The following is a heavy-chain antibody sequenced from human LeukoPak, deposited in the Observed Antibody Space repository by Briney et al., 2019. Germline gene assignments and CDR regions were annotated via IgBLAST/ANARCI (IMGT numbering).Heavy chain of an antibody. J-gene: IGHJ4*02. Sequence: GGSLRLSCAASGFTFSSYAMSWVRQAPGKGLEWVSAISGSGGSTYYADSVKGRFTISRDNSKNTLYLQMNSLRAEDTAVYYCARSKEVIVVQKYYFDYWGQGTLVTVSS. CDR1: GFTFSSYA. D-gene: IGHD2-21*01. CDR2: ISGSGGST. CDR3: ARSKEVIVVQKYYFDY. V-gene: IGHV3-23*01.